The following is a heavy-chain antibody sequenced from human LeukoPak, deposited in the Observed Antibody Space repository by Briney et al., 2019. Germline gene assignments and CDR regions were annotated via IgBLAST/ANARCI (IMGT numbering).Heavy chain of an antibody. V-gene: IGHV1-2*02. D-gene: IGHD3-22*01. J-gene: IGHJ4*02. CDR1: GYTFTGYY. Sequence: GASVKVSCKSSGYTFTGYYMHWVRQAPGQGLEWMGWINPNSGGTNYAQKFQGRVTMTRDTSISTAYMELSRLRSDDTAVYYCARVDYDSSGYSFDYWGQGTLVTVSS. CDR3: ARVDYDSSGYSFDY. CDR2: INPNSGGT.